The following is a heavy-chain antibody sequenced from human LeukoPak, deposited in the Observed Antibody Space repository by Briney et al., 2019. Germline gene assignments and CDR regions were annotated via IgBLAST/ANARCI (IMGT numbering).Heavy chain of an antibody. D-gene: IGHD2-2*01. J-gene: IGHJ4*02. Sequence: EASVKVSCKASGYTFTSYYMHWVRQAPGQGLEWMGIINPNGGTPTVAQRFQGRVALTSDTSTNTFYMEMSNLRSEDTAVYYCARVRRRYQLAEDPCDSWGQGTPVTVSS. CDR1: GYTFTSYY. CDR2: INPNGGTP. CDR3: ARVRRRYQLAEDPCDS. V-gene: IGHV1-46*01.